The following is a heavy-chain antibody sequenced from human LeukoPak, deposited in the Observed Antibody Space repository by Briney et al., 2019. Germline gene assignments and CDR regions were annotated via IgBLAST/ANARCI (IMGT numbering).Heavy chain of an antibody. CDR1: GFTFSNYA. J-gene: IGHJ4*03. CDR2: ISGSDGST. D-gene: IGHD2-15*01. Sequence: GGSLRLSCTASGFTFSNYAMSWVRQAPGKGLEWVSTISGSDGSTYYADSVKGRFTISRDNSKNTLYLQMNSLRVEDTAIYYCAKGRGYCTGGSCYSDYWGQGAPVTVSS. CDR3: AKGRGYCTGGSCYSDY. V-gene: IGHV3-23*01.